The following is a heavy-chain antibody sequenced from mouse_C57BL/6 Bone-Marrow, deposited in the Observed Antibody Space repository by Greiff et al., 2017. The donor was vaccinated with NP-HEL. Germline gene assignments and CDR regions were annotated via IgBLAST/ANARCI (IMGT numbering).Heavy chain of an antibody. D-gene: IGHD2-1*01. CDR1: GFTFSNYW. J-gene: IGHJ3*01. CDR2: IRLKSDNYAT. Sequence: LQESGGGLVQPGGSMKLSCVASGFTFSNYWMNWVRQSPEKGLEWVAQIRLKSDNYATHYAESVKGRFTISRDDSKSSVYLQMNNLRAEDTGIYYCTLYGNKAWFAYWGQGTLVTVSA. CDR3: TLYGNKAWFAY. V-gene: IGHV6-3*01.